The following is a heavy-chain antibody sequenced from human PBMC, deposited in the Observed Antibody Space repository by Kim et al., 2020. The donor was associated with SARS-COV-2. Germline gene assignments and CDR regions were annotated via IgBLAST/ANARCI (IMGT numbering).Heavy chain of an antibody. CDR2: IDPSDSYT. CDR3: ARIAVAGSSYYYGMDV. V-gene: IGHV5-10-1*01. CDR1: GYSFTSYW. Sequence: GESLKISCKGSGYSFTSYWISWVRQMPGKGLEWMGRIDPSDSYTNYSPSFQGHVTISADKSISTAYLQWSSLKASDTAMYYCARIAVAGSSYYYGMDVWGQGTTVTVSS. D-gene: IGHD6-19*01. J-gene: IGHJ6*02.